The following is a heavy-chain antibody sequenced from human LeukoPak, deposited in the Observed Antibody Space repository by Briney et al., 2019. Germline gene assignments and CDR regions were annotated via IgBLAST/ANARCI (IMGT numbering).Heavy chain of an antibody. Sequence: GGSLRLSCAASGFTFDDYAMHWVRRAPGKGLEWVSGISWNSGSIGYADSVKGRFTISRDNAKNSLYLQMNSLRAEDTALYYCAKATSSSCGVDYWGQGTLVTVSS. D-gene: IGHD6-13*01. CDR1: GFTFDDYA. V-gene: IGHV3-9*01. CDR3: AKATSSSCGVDY. J-gene: IGHJ4*02. CDR2: ISWNSGSI.